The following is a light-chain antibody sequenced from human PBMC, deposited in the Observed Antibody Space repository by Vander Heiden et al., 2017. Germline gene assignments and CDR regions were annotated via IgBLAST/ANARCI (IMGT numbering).Light chain of an antibody. J-gene: IGKJ3*01. V-gene: IGKV1-9*01. CDR1: QGISTH. Sequence: DIQLTQSPSFLSASVGDRVTITCRASQGISTHLGWYQQKPGKAPKLLIAAASTLQSGVPPRFSGSGSGTEFTLTVSSLQPEDFATYYCQQLNTYPLTFGPGTKVDIK. CDR2: AAS. CDR3: QQLNTYPLT.